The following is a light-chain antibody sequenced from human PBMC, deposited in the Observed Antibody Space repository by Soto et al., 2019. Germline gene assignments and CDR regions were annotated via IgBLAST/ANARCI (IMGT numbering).Light chain of an antibody. V-gene: IGKV1-5*03. CDR3: QHYNRYSAA. Sequence: DIRMTQSPSTLSGSVEDRVTVTCLASQTISSWLAWYQQKPGKAPKLLIYKASTLQSGVPSRFSGSGSVTEFTLTITSLQPDDFATYYCQHYNRYSAAFVQGTNVEIK. CDR1: QTISSW. CDR2: KAS. J-gene: IGKJ1*01.